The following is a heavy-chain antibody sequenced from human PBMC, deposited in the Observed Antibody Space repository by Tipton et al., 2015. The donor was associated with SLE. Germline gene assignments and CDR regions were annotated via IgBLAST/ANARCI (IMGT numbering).Heavy chain of an antibody. Sequence: TLSLTCTVSGGSISSGSYYWGWIRQPPGKGLEWIGSIYYSGSTYYNPSLKSRVTISVDTSKNHFSLKLSSVTAADTAVYYCARRGQLLLSRLFYYYMDVWGKGTTVTISS. CDR1: GGSISSGSYY. D-gene: IGHD2-2*01. CDR2: IYYSGST. CDR3: ARRGQLLLSRLFYYYMDV. V-gene: IGHV4-39*01. J-gene: IGHJ6*03.